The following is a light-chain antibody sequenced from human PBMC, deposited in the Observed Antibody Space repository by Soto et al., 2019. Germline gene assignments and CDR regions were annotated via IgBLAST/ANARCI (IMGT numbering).Light chain of an antibody. CDR2: DVS. CDR1: SSDVGRCEY. CDR3: CSFAGSYTYV. V-gene: IGLV2-11*01. Sequence: QSALTQPRSVSGSPGQSVTISCTGSSSDVGRCEYVSWYQQHPGKVPKLIIYDVSERPAGVPDRFSGSKSGNTASLTISGLQAEDEADYSCCSFAGSYTYVFGGGTKVTVL. J-gene: IGLJ1*01.